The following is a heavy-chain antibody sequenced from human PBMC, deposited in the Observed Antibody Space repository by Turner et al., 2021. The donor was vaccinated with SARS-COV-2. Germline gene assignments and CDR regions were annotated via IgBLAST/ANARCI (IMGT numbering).Heavy chain of an antibody. Sequence: QVQLVQSGAEVKKPGASVKVSCTVSGYTLTEVSMHWVRQAPGKGLEWMGGFDHEDGETIYAQKFQGRVTMTEDTSTDTAYMELSSLRSEDTAVYYCATGVAVAGTPSDYYYYYGMDVWGQGTTVTVSS. CDR2: FDHEDGET. CDR3: ATGVAVAGTPSDYYYYYGMDV. J-gene: IGHJ6*02. V-gene: IGHV1-24*01. CDR1: GYTLTEVS. D-gene: IGHD6-19*01.